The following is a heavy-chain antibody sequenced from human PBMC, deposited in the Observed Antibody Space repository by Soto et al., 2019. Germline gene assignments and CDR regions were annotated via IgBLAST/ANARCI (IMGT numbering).Heavy chain of an antibody. CDR1: GGSFSGYY. J-gene: IGHJ4*02. V-gene: IGHV4-34*01. D-gene: IGHD3-10*01. CDR2: INHSGST. Sequence: ETLSLTCAVYGGSFSGYYWSWIRQPPGKGLEWIGEINHSGSTNYNPSLKSRVTLSVDTSKNQFSLKLSSVTAADTAVYYCARKTGIRYYFEYWGQGMLVTVSS. CDR3: ARKTGIRYYFEY.